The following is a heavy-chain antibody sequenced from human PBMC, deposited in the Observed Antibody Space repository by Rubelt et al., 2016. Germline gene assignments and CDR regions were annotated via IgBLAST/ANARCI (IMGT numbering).Heavy chain of an antibody. J-gene: IGHJ4*02. V-gene: IGHV1-69*04. D-gene: IGHD4-17*01. Sequence: QVQLVQSGAEVKKPGSSVKVSCKASGGTFSSYAISWVRQAPGQGPEWMGRIIPILGIANYAQKFQGRVTITADKSTSTAYMELSSLRSEDTAVYYCAGSHDYGTHDYWGQGTLVTVSS. CDR2: IIPILGIA. CDR3: AGSHDYGTHDY. CDR1: GGTFSSYA.